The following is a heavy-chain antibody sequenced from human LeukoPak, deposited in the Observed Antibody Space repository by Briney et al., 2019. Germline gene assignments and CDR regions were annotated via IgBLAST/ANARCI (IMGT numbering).Heavy chain of an antibody. CDR1: GFTFSSYG. D-gene: IGHD2-15*01. Sequence: GGSLRLSCAASGFTFSSYGMNWVRQAPGKGLEWVANIKKDGSEEYYVDSVKGRFTISRDNAKNSLYLQMNSLRAEDTAVYYCARVLRYCSGGNCYSGGLGYMDVWGKGTTVTISS. CDR2: IKKDGSEE. V-gene: IGHV3-7*03. CDR3: ARVLRYCSGGNCYSGGLGYMDV. J-gene: IGHJ6*03.